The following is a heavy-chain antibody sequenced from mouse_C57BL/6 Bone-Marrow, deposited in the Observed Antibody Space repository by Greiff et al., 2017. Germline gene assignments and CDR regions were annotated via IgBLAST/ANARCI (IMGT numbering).Heavy chain of an antibody. CDR3: TRSERITTVDWYFDV. Sequence: QVQLQQSGAELVRPGASVTLSCKASGYTFTDYEMHWVKQTPVHGLEWIGAIDPETGGTAYNQKFKGKAILTADKSSSTAYMELRSLTSEDSAVYYCTRSERITTVDWYFDVWGTGTTVTVSS. D-gene: IGHD1-1*01. J-gene: IGHJ1*03. CDR1: GYTFTDYE. V-gene: IGHV1-15*01. CDR2: IDPETGGT.